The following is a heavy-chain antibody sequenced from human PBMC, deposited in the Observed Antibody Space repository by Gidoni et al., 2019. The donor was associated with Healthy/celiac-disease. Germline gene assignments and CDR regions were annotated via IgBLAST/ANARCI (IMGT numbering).Heavy chain of an antibody. Sequence: QVQLQESGPGLVKPSQTMSLTCTVSGGSISSGGYYWSWIRQPPGKGLEWIGYIYYSGSTYYNPSLKSRVTRSVDTSKNQCSLKLSSVTAADTAVYYCARVPRYSSSSRYFDYWGQGTLVTVSS. CDR2: IYYSGST. CDR3: ARVPRYSSSSRYFDY. CDR1: GGSISSGGYY. D-gene: IGHD6-6*01. V-gene: IGHV4-31*03. J-gene: IGHJ4*02.